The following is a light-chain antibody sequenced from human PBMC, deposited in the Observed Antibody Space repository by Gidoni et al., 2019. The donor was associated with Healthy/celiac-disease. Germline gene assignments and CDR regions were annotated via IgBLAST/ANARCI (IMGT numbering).Light chain of an antibody. CDR2: DAS. CDR3: QQRSNWPLT. CDR1: QRVRSY. J-gene: IGKJ3*01. Sequence: EIVLTQSPATLSLSPGERATLSCRASQRVRSYLAWYQQKPGQAPRLLIYDASNRATCIPARFSGSGSGTDFTLTISSLVPEEFAVYYCQQRSNWPLTFGPGTKVDIK. V-gene: IGKV3-11*01.